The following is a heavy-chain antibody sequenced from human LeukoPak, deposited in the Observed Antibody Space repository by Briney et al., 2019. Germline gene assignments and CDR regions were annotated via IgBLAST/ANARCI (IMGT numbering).Heavy chain of an antibody. CDR1: GGSISSYY. V-gene: IGHV4-59*01. J-gene: IGHJ4*02. Sequence: PSETLSLTCTVSGGSISSYYWSWIRQPPGKGLEWIGYIYYTGSTNYNPSLKSRVTMSVDTPKNQFSLNLKSVTPEDTAVYYCARNLIPEQLVLNFWGQGTLVTVSS. CDR3: ARNLIPEQLVLNF. D-gene: IGHD6-13*01. CDR2: IYYTGST.